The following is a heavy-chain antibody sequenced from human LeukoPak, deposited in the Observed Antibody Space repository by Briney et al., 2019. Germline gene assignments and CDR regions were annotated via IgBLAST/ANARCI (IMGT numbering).Heavy chain of an antibody. CDR2: ISDDSNYI. Sequence: PGGSLRLSCAASGFTFSDYSMNWVRQAPGKGLEWVSSISDDSNYIYYADSVKGRFTISRDNAKNSLYLQMNSLRAEDTAVYYCARGAYSSGWAYFDHWGQGTLVTVSS. CDR1: GFTFSDYS. J-gene: IGHJ4*02. CDR3: ARGAYSSGWAYFDH. V-gene: IGHV3-21*01. D-gene: IGHD6-19*01.